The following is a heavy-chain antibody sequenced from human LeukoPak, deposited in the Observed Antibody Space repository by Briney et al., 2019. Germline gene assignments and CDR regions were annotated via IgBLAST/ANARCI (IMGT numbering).Heavy chain of an antibody. CDR1: GYTFTGYY. CDR2: INPNSGGT. V-gene: IGHV1-2*02. J-gene: IGHJ4*02. D-gene: IGHD2-21*02. CDR3: ARMTATQAALY. Sequence: GSVKVSCKACGYTFTGYYMQWVGQSPGKGLEWMGWINPNSGGTNYAQKFQGRVTMTRDTSISTAYMELSRLRSDDTAVYYCARMTATQAALYWGQGTLVTVSS.